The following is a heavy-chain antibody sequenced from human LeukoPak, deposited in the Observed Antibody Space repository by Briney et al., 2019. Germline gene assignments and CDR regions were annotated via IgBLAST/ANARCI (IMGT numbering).Heavy chain of an antibody. CDR2: ISAYNGNT. Sequence: ASVKVSCKASGYTFTSYGISWVRQAPGQGLEWMGWISAYNGNTNYAQKLQGRVTMTTDTSTSTVYMELSSLRSEDTAVCYCARGVAARPYWFDPWGQGTLVTVSS. D-gene: IGHD6-6*01. CDR1: GYTFTSYG. CDR3: ARGVAARPYWFDP. J-gene: IGHJ5*02. V-gene: IGHV1-18*01.